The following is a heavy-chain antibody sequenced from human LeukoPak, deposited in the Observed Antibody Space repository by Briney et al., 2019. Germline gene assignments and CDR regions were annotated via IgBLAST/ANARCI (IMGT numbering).Heavy chain of an antibody. J-gene: IGHJ6*02. CDR3: ARGLHYYYYGMDV. Sequence: PGGSLRLSCAASGFTFSSYWMHWVRQAPGKGLVWVSRINSDGSSTRYADSVKGRFTISRDNAKNPLYLQMNSLRAEDTAVYYCARGLHYYYYGMDVWGQGTTVTVSS. V-gene: IGHV3-74*01. CDR1: GFTFSSYW. D-gene: IGHD3-10*01. CDR2: INSDGSST.